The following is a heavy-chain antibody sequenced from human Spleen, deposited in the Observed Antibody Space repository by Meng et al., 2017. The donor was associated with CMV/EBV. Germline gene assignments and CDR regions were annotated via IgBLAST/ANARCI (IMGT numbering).Heavy chain of an antibody. D-gene: IGHD3-10*01. V-gene: IGHV3-21*01. CDR1: GFTFSSYS. CDR3: ARDGADYYYGMDV. Sequence: GGSLRLSCAASGFTFSSYSMNWVRQAPGKGLEWVLSISSSSSYIYYADSVKGRFTVSRDNAKNSLYLQMNSLRAEDTAVYFCARDGADYYYGMDVWCQGTTVTVSS. J-gene: IGHJ6*02. CDR2: ISSSSSYI.